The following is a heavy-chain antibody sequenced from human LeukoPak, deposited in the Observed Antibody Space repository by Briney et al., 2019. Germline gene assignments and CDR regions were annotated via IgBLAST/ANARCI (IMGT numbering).Heavy chain of an antibody. J-gene: IGHJ6*02. CDR2: ISYDGSNK. V-gene: IGHV3-30-3*01. D-gene: IGHD2-2*01. Sequence: SGGSLRLSCAASGFTFSSYAMHWVRQAPGKGLEWVAVISYDGSNKYYADSVKGRFTISRDNSKNTLYLQMNSLRAEDTAVYYCARVEGYQLRTYYYYGMDVWGQGTTVTVSS. CDR1: GFTFSSYA. CDR3: ARVEGYQLRTYYYYGMDV.